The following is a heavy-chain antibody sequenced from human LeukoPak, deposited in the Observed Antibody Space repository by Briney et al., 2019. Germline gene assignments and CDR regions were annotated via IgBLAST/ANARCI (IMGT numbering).Heavy chain of an antibody. Sequence: SETLSLTCTVSGGSISISNYYWGWIRQPPGKGLEWIASIYYSGYTFYNPSLKSRVTISIDTSKNQFSLKLSSVTAADTAVYYCARAGSIAVAGFDYWCQGTLDSVSA. D-gene: IGHD6-19*01. CDR3: ARAGSIAVAGFDY. CDR1: GGSISISNYY. J-gene: IGHJ4*01. CDR2: IYYSGYT. V-gene: IGHV4-39*07.